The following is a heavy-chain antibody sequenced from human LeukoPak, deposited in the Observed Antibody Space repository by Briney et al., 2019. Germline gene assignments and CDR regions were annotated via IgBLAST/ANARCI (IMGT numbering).Heavy chain of an antibody. CDR1: GGSFSGYY. CDR2: INHSGST. CDR3: ARAGIVVVPYYDY. V-gene: IGHV4-34*01. J-gene: IGHJ4*02. Sequence: SETLSLTCAVYGGSFSGYYWSWIRQPPGKGLEWIGEINHSGSTNYNPSLKSRVTISVDTSENQFSLKLSSVTAADTAVYYCARAGIVVVPYYDYWGQGTLVTVSS. D-gene: IGHD2-2*01.